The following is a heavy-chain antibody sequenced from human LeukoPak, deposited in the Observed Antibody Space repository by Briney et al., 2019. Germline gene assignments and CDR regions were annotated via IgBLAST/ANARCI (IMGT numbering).Heavy chain of an antibody. D-gene: IGHD2-21*02. Sequence: TLSLTCTVSGASIGSGGYYWSWIRQHPGKGLEWIGYIHYSGSTNYNPSLKSRLTMSIDTSKDQFSLNLSSVTAADTAVYYCAGVTSSSVHFDYWGQGTLVTVSS. CDR1: GASIGSGGYY. V-gene: IGHV4-31*03. CDR2: IHYSGST. CDR3: AGVTSSSVHFDY. J-gene: IGHJ4*02.